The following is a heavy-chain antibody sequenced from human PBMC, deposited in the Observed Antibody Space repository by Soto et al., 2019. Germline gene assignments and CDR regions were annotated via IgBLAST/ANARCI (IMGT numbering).Heavy chain of an antibody. CDR1: GFTSSSYA. V-gene: IGHV3-23*01. D-gene: IGHD3-9*01. CDR2: ISGSGSNT. Sequence: PGGSPRLSCAASGFTSSSYAMSWVRQAPGKGLEWVSAISGSGSNTYYADSVKGRFTISRDNSKNTLFLQMNSLRAEDTAVYYCAKALRYFDWLVRPWNAMDVWGQGTTVTVSS. J-gene: IGHJ6*02. CDR3: AKALRYFDWLVRPWNAMDV.